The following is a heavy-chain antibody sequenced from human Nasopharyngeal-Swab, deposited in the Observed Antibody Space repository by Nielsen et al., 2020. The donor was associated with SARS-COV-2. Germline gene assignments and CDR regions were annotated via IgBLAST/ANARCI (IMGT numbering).Heavy chain of an antibody. Sequence: GGSLRLSCAASGFTFSSHYMSWFRQPPGKGLEWFSFIYSVGSTYYADSVKGRFTISRDNSKNTLYLQMNSLRAEDTAVYYCARSSGYSYGYAGYYGMDVWGQGTTVTVSS. D-gene: IGHD5-18*01. CDR3: ARSSGYSYGYAGYYGMDV. J-gene: IGHJ6*01. V-gene: IGHV3-53*01. CDR1: GFTFSSHY. CDR2: IYSVGST.